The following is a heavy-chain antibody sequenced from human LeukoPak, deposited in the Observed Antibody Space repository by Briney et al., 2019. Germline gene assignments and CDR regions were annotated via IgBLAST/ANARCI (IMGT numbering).Heavy chain of an antibody. CDR2: IKKDGSET. CDR1: GFSFSNYY. J-gene: IGHJ4*02. CDR3: ARRAGAYSHPYDY. V-gene: IGHV3-7*03. Sequence: GGSLRLSCAASGFSFSNYYMAWVRQAPGKGLEWVANIKKDGSETYYVDSVRGRFTISRDNAKNSLYLQMNSLRAEDTAVYYCARRAGAYSHPYDYWGQGTLVTVSS. D-gene: IGHD4/OR15-4a*01.